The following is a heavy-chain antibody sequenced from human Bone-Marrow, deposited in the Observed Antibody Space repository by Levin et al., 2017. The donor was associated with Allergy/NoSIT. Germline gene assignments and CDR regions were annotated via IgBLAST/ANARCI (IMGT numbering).Heavy chain of an antibody. D-gene: IGHD3-9*01. CDR3: AKDHSRSFYDISGADFDY. V-gene: IGHV3-23*01. Sequence: GGSLRLSCAATGFSFNNFAMNWVRQAPGKGLEWVSGISGSGDNAHYADAVKGRFTIARDNAKETLYLQMNSLRVDDTAIYYCAKDHSRSFYDISGADFDYWGHGSLLTVSS. CDR2: ISGSGDNA. J-gene: IGHJ4*01. CDR1: GFSFNNFA.